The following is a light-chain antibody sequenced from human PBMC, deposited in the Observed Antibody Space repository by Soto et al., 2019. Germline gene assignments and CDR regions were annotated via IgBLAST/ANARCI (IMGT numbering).Light chain of an antibody. J-gene: IGKJ4*01. V-gene: IGKV3-11*01. CDR3: QQRTTCPPVP. CDR1: ESVSNM. CDR2: DAS. Sequence: EIVLTQSPATLYLSPGERATLSCRASESVSNMFAWYQQKPGQVPTLLIYDASNRATGIPARFSGSGSGTDFTLTIISLEAEDFAVYYCQQRTTCPPVPFGGGTKVEIK.